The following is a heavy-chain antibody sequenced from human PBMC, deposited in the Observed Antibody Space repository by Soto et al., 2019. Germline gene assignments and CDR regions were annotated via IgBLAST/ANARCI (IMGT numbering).Heavy chain of an antibody. J-gene: IGHJ6*02. D-gene: IGHD3-10*01. CDR3: TRTMVRGQPHMDV. Sequence: ASVKVSCKASGYSFTNYDINWVRQATGEGLECLEWMNPSSGRTGYAQKFQGRVTMTRDNSISTAYMELTSLTSEDTAMYYCTRTMVRGQPHMDVWGQGTTVTVSS. CDR1: GYSFTNYD. CDR2: MNPSSGRT. V-gene: IGHV1-8*01.